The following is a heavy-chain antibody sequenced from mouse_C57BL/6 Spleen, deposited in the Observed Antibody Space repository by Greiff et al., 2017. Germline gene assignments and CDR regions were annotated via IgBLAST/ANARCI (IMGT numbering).Heavy chain of an antibody. CDR3: ARFYGNYGYFDG. D-gene: IGHD2-1*01. CDR1: GFTFTDYY. CDR2: IRNKANGYTT. V-gene: IGHV7-3*01. J-gene: IGHJ1*03. Sequence: EVQLVESGGGLVQPGGSLSLSCAASGFTFTDYYMSWVRQPPGEALEWLGFIRNKANGYTTEYSASVEGRFTISRDNSQSILYLQMNALRAEDSATYYCARFYGNYGYFDGWGTGTTVTVAS.